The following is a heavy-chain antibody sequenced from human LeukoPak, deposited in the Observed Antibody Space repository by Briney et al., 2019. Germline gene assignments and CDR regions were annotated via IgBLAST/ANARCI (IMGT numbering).Heavy chain of an antibody. CDR1: GFTFSSYE. Sequence: PGGSLRLSCAASGFTFSSYEMNWVRQAPGKGLEWLSYITGGGRTIYYADSVKGRFTISRDNAKSSLYLQMNSLRAEDTAVNYCPRVSRWPDWFDPWGQGTLVTVSS. J-gene: IGHJ5*02. V-gene: IGHV3-48*03. D-gene: IGHD5-24*01. CDR2: ITGGGRTI. CDR3: PRVSRWPDWFDP.